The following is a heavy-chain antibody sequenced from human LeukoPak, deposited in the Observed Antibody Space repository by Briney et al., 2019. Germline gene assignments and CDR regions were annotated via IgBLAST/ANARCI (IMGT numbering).Heavy chain of an antibody. V-gene: IGHV3-74*01. CDR2: INTDGSSP. D-gene: IGHD3-9*01. Sequence: GGSLRLSCAASGFTFSSYWMHWVRQAPGKGPVWVSRINTDGSSPSYADSVKGRFTISRDNAKNTLYLQMNSLRAEDTAVYYCARELGRYSWGQGTLVTVSS. CDR1: GFTFSSYW. J-gene: IGHJ4*02. CDR3: ARELGRYS.